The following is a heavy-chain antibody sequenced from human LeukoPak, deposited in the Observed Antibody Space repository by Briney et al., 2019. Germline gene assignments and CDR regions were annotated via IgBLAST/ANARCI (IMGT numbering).Heavy chain of an antibody. J-gene: IGHJ2*01. Sequence: PGGSLRLSCAASGFTFSNYSVNWVRQAPGKGLGWVSFISSTSTYIYYADSVKGRFTISRDNAKNSLFLQMNSLRAEDTAVYYCARDPLEGSWYFDLWGRGTLVTVSS. CDR3: ARDPLEGSWYFDL. V-gene: IGHV3-21*01. CDR1: GFTFSNYS. D-gene: IGHD5-24*01. CDR2: ISSTSTYI.